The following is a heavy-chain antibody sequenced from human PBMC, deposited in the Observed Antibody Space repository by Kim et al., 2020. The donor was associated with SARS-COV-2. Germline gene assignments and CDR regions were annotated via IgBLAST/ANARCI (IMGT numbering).Heavy chain of an antibody. CDR3: ARANYDIQHGPDY. Sequence: SAYSVKGRFTISRDKSKNTLYLQMNSLRAEDTAVYYCARANYDIQHGPDYWGQGTLVTVSS. D-gene: IGHD3-9*01. V-gene: IGHV3-30*01. J-gene: IGHJ4*02.